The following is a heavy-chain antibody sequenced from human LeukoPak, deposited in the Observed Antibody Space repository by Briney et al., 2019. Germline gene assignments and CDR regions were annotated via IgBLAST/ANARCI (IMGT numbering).Heavy chain of an antibody. J-gene: IGHJ4*02. Sequence: GGSLRLSCAASGFIFSNYWMTWVRQAPGKGLEWVANINQDGSRIFDVDSVKGRLTISRDNPKNSLYLQMNSLRAEDTAVYYCARIGYTSSSLDFWGQGTLVTVSS. CDR3: ARIGYTSSSLDF. CDR2: INQDGSRI. D-gene: IGHD6-6*01. CDR1: GFIFSNYW. V-gene: IGHV3-7*01.